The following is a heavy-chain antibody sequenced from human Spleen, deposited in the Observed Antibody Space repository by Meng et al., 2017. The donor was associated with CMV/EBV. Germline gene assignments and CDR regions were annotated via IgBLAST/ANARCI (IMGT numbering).Heavy chain of an antibody. CDR2: INPNSGDT. Sequence: ASVKVSCKTSGYTFIGYFLHWVRQAPGQGLEWMGWINPNSGDTKYAQKFQGRVTMTRDTSKTTGYVVVSSLRFDDSAVYYCTRDGKYCTNGVCSGYYYYYGMDVWGQGTTVTVSS. J-gene: IGHJ6*02. CDR1: GYTFIGYF. CDR3: TRDGKYCTNGVCSGYYYYYGMDV. V-gene: IGHV1-2*02. D-gene: IGHD2-8*01.